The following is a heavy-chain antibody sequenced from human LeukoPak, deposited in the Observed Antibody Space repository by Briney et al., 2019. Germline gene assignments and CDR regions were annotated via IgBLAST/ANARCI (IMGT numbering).Heavy chain of an antibody. CDR1: GGSFSGYY. CDR3: ARGAVVVGSGRWFDP. V-gene: IGHV4-34*01. D-gene: IGHD3-22*01. Sequence: SETLSLTCAVYGGSFSGYYWSWIRQPPGKGLEWIGEINHSGSTNYNPSLKSRVTISVDTSKNQFSLKLSSVTAADTAVYYCARGAVVVGSGRWFDPWGQGTLVTVSS. J-gene: IGHJ5*02. CDR2: INHSGST.